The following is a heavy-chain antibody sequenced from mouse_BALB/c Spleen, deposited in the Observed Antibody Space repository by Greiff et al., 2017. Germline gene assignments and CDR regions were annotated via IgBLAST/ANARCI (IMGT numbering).Heavy chain of an antibody. J-gene: IGHJ4*01. CDR2: ISNLAYSI. CDR1: GFTFSDYG. V-gene: IGHV5-15*02. CDR3: AREERYYAMDY. Sequence: EVNVVESGGGLVQPGGSRKLSCAASGFTFSDYGMAWVRQAPGKGPEWVAFISNLAYSIYYADTVTGRFTISRENAKNTLYLEMSSLRSEDTAMYYCAREERYYAMDYWGQGTSVTVSS.